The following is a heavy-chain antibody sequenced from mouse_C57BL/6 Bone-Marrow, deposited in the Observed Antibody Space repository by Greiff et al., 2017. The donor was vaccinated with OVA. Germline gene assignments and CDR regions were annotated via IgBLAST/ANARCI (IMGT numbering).Heavy chain of an antibody. J-gene: IGHJ4*01. CDR1: GYSFTGYY. CDR2: INPSTGGT. Sequence: VHVKQSGPELVKPGASVKISCKASGYSFTGYYMNWVKQSPEKSLEWIGEINPSTGGTTYNQKFKAKATLTVDKSSSTAYMQLKSLTSEDSAVYYCARECGRPHAMDYWGQGTSVTVSS. D-gene: IGHD4-1*01. V-gene: IGHV1-42*01. CDR3: ARECGRPHAMDY.